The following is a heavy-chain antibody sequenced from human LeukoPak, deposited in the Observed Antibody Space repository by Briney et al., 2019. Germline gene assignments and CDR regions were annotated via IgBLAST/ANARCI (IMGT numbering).Heavy chain of an antibody. V-gene: IGHV4-39*01. CDR3: ARPNRYGLGIDY. CDR2: IYYSGST. Sequence: SETLSLTCTVSGGSISSSSYYWGWIRQPPGKGLEWIGSIYYSGSTYYNPSLKSRVTISVATSKNQFSLKLSSVTAADTAVYYCARPNRYGLGIDYWGQGTLVTVSS. J-gene: IGHJ4*02. D-gene: IGHD5-18*01. CDR1: GGSISSSSYY.